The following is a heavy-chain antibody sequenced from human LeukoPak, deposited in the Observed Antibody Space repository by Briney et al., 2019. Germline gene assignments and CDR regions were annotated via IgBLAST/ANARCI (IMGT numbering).Heavy chain of an antibody. D-gene: IGHD3-3*02. CDR3: AREFTHFWSGSAFDY. V-gene: IGHV4-4*07. Sequence: SETLSLTCTVSGGSISNHYWSWIRQPAGKGLEWIGHIYTTGSTNYTPSLKSRVTMSVDTSKNQFSLKLSSVTAADTAVYYCAREFTHFWSGSAFDYWGQGTLVTVSS. CDR2: IYTTGST. J-gene: IGHJ4*02. CDR1: GGSISNHY.